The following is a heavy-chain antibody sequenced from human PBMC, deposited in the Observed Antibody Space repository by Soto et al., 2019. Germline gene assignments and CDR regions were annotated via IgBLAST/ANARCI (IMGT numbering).Heavy chain of an antibody. D-gene: IGHD3-3*01. Sequence: SETLSLTCTVSGGSISGSSYYWGWIRQPPGKGLEWIGSIYYSGSTYYNPSLKSRVTISVDTSKNQFSLKLSSVTAADTAVYYCARHILERITIFGVVIRWFDPWGQGTLVTVSS. CDR1: GGSISGSSYY. J-gene: IGHJ5*02. CDR2: IYYSGST. V-gene: IGHV4-39*01. CDR3: ARHILERITIFGVVIRWFDP.